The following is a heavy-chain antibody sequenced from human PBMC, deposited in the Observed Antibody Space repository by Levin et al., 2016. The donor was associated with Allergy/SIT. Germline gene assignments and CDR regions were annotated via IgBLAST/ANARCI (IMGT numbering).Heavy chain of an antibody. Sequence: WIRQPPGKGLVWVSHINSDGSTTNYADSVKGRFTISRDNAKNTLYLQMNSLRAEDTAVYYCVRGWSERYSWSLAWGQGTLVTVSS. CDR2: INSDGSTT. CDR3: VRGWSERYSWSLA. D-gene: IGHD2-15*01. V-gene: IGHV3-74*01. J-gene: IGHJ5*02.